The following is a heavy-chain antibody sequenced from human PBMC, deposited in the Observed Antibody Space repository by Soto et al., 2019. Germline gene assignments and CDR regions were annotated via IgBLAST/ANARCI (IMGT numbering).Heavy chain of an antibody. V-gene: IGHV1-58*01. CDR3: AAGPPDYYDRSGHFGNWCDP. CDR1: GFTFTSSA. J-gene: IGHJ5*02. Sequence: SVKVSCKASGFTFTSSAVQWVRQARGQRLEWIGWIVVGSGNTNYAQKFQERVTITRDMSTSTAYMELSSLRSEDTAVYYCAAGPPDYYDRSGHFGNWCDPWGQGTMGRVSA. D-gene: IGHD3-22*01. CDR2: IVVGSGNT.